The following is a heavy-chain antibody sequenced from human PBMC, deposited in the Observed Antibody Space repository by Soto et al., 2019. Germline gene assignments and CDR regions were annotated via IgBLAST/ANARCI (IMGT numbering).Heavy chain of an antibody. J-gene: IGHJ4*02. Sequence: HPGGSLRLSCAASGFTFSSYATSWVRQAPGKGLEWVSAISGSGGSTYYADSVKGRFTISRDNSKNTLYLQMNSLRAEDTAVYYCAKDAAHYDFWSGYPIDLYWGQGTLVTVSS. CDR1: GFTFSSYA. CDR3: AKDAAHYDFWSGYPIDLY. V-gene: IGHV3-23*01. D-gene: IGHD3-3*01. CDR2: ISGSGGST.